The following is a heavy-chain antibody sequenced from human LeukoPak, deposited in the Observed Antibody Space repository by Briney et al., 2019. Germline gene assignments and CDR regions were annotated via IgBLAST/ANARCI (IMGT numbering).Heavy chain of an antibody. CDR2: IYSGGST. D-gene: IGHD2-15*01. V-gene: IGHV3-53*01. J-gene: IGHJ4*02. Sequence: GGSLRLSCAASGFTVSSNYMSWVRQAPGKGLEWVSVIYSGGSTYYADSVKGRFTISRDNSKNTLYLQMNSLRAEDTAVYYCARAQYCSGGSCYGDYWGQGTLVTVSS. CDR3: ARAQYCSGGSCYGDY. CDR1: GFTVSSNY.